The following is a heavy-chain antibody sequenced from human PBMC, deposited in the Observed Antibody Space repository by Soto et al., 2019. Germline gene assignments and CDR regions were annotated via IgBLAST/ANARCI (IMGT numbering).Heavy chain of an antibody. D-gene: IGHD3-16*01. J-gene: IGHJ2*01. V-gene: IGHV3-53*05. CDR2: IYSGGST. CDR1: GFTVSSNY. Sequence: GGSLRLSCAASGFTVSSNYMSWVRQAPGKGLEWVSVIYSGGSTYYADSVKGRFTISRDKSKRTLFLQMNSLRVDDTAVYYCARDGWGSNWYFDPWGRGTLVTVSS. CDR3: ARDGWGSNWYFDP.